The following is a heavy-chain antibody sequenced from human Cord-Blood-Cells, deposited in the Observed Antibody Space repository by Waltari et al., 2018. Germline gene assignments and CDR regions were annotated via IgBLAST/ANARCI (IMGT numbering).Heavy chain of an antibody. Sequence: QVQLVESGGGVVQPGRSLRLSCAASGFTFSSYAMHWVRQAPGKGLEWVAVKSYDGSNKYYADSVKGRFTISRDNSKNTLYLQMNSLRAEDTAVYYCARDPDYSNYVPVYWGQGTLVTVSS. J-gene: IGHJ4*02. CDR1: GFTFSSYA. CDR3: ARDPDYSNYVPVY. CDR2: KSYDGSNK. V-gene: IGHV3-30-3*01. D-gene: IGHD4-4*01.